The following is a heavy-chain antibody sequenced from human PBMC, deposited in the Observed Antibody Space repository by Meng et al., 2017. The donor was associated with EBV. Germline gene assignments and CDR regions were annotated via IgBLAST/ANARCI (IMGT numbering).Heavy chain of an antibody. CDR1: GGPFSYYA. CDR2: FLPRLGAP. V-gene: IGHV1-69*01. Sequence: QVQLVQSAAEVKKPWSSVKVSCKTSGGPFSYYAISWVRQAPGQGLEWLGGFLPRLGAPNYAQKFHGRVKITADESTSTHYMDLSSLRSEDTAIYYCASESGRGYTPDYWGQGTLVTVSS. J-gene: IGHJ4*02. CDR3: ASESGRGYTPDY. D-gene: IGHD3-10*01.